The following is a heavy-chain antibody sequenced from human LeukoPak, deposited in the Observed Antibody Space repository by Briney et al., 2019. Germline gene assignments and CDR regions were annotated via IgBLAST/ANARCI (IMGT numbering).Heavy chain of an antibody. CDR3: ARSDYYDSSGYSDFMTFDI. D-gene: IGHD3-22*01. J-gene: IGHJ3*02. V-gene: IGHV4-31*03. Sequence: SETLSLTCTVSGGSISSGGYYWSWIRQHPGKGLEWIGYIYYSGSTYYNPSLKSRVTISVDTSKNQFSLKLSSVTAADTAVYYCARSDYYDSSGYSDFMTFDIWGQGTMVTVSS. CDR1: GGSISSGGYY. CDR2: IYYSGST.